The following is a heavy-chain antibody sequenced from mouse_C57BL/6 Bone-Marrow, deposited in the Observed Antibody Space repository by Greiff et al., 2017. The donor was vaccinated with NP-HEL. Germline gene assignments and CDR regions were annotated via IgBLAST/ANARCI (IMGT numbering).Heavy chain of an antibody. CDR2: INPSNGGT. CDR3: ARSGRDYDYDKNLYFDV. CDR1: GYTFTSYW. Sequence: VQLQQPGTELVKPGASVKLSCKAPGYTFTSYWMHWVKQRPGQGLEWIGNINPSNGGTNYNEKFKSKATLTVDKSSSTAYMQLSSLTSEDSAVYYCARSGRDYDYDKNLYFDVWGTGTTVTVSS. J-gene: IGHJ1*03. V-gene: IGHV1-53*01. D-gene: IGHD2-4*01.